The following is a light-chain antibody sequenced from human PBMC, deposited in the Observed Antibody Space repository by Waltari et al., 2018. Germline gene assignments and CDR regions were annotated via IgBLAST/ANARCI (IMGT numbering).Light chain of an antibody. Sequence: DIVMTQSPDSLAVSLGARATINCKSSQSVLYSSNNQNSLGWYQQKPGQPPKLLIYWASTRESGVPDRFSGSGSGTDFTLTISSLQAEDVAVYYCQQYYSTPWTFGQGTKVEIK. J-gene: IGKJ1*01. CDR2: WAS. CDR3: QQYYSTPWT. CDR1: QSVLYSSNNQNS. V-gene: IGKV4-1*01.